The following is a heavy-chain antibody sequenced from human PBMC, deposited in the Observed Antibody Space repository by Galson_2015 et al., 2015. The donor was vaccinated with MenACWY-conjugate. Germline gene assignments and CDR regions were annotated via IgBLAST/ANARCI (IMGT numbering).Heavy chain of an antibody. Sequence: SLRLSCAASGFDFDDYAMSWVRQAPGKGLQWVAGVGRGGGSTYYTDPVRGRFNISRDNSKNTLDLQMGSLRVEDTAVYYCAKVIYGARYYFEHWGQGSLVIVTS. J-gene: IGHJ4*02. V-gene: IGHV3-23*01. D-gene: IGHD3/OR15-3a*01. CDR2: VGRGGGST. CDR1: GFDFDDYA. CDR3: AKVIYGARYYFEH.